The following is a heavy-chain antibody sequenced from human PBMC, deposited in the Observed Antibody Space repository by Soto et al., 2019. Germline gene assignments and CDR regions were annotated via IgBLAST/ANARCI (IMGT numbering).Heavy chain of an antibody. J-gene: IGHJ4*02. D-gene: IGHD2-15*01. V-gene: IGHV1-69*02. CDR2: IIPILGIA. CDR3: ARVYCSGGSCYGIDY. CDR1: GGTFSSYT. Sequence: SVKVSCKASGGTFSSYTISWVRQAPGQGLEWMGRIIPILGIANYAQKFQGRVTMTRDTSTSTVYMELSSLRSEDTAVYYCARVYCSGGSCYGIDYWGQGTLVTVSS.